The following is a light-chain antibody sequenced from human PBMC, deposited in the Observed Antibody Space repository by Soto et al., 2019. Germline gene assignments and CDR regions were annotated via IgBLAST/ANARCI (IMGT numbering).Light chain of an antibody. Sequence: EIVLTQSPATLSLSPGDRAALSCKASQSVHNYLACYQQKPGQAPRLLIYDASTRATGIPARFSGSGSGTEFNLTISSLQSEDFAVYYCQQYNNWPRTFGQGTKVDIK. J-gene: IGKJ1*01. CDR3: QQYNNWPRT. CDR2: DAS. CDR1: QSVHNY. V-gene: IGKV3-15*01.